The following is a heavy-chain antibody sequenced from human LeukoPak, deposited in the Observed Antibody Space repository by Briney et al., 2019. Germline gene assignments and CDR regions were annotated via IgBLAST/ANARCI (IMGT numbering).Heavy chain of an antibody. Sequence: SETLSLTCAVYGGSFSGYYWSWIRQPPGKGLEWIGEINHSGSTNYNPSLKSRVTISVDTSKNQFSLKLSSVTAADTAVYYCARRPIIMVRGARKPYYYYGMDVWGKGTTVTVSS. CDR3: ARRPIIMVRGARKPYYYYGMDV. D-gene: IGHD3-10*01. CDR1: GGSFSGYY. CDR2: INHSGST. J-gene: IGHJ6*04. V-gene: IGHV4-34*01.